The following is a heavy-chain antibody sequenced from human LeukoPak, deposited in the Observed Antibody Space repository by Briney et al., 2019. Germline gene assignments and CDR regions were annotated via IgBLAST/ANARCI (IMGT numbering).Heavy chain of an antibody. CDR2: VTTDSSYI. Sequence: GGSLRPSCAASGFTISSYHMNWVRQAPGKGLQWVSSVTTDSSYIFYGDSVKGRFTISRDNAKNSLYLHMNSLTAEDTAVYYCARVSSSGSLDYWGQGTLVTVSS. D-gene: IGHD6-19*01. J-gene: IGHJ4*02. V-gene: IGHV3-21*01. CDR1: GFTISSYH. CDR3: ARVSSSGSLDY.